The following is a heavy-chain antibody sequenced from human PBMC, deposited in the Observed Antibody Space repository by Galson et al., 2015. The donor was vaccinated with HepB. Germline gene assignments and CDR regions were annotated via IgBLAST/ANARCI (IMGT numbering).Heavy chain of an antibody. V-gene: IGHV3-23*01. D-gene: IGHD6-13*01. CDR1: GFTFSTYQ. CDR2: ISGSGGST. J-gene: IGHJ1*01. CDR3: AKDIKRGIAAAGTGSEYFQH. Sequence: SLRLSCAASGFTFSTYQMSWVRQAPGKGLEWVSAISGSGGSTYYADSVKGRFTISRDNSKNTLYLQMNSLRAEDTAVYYCAKDIKRGIAAAGTGSEYFQHWGQGTLVTVSS.